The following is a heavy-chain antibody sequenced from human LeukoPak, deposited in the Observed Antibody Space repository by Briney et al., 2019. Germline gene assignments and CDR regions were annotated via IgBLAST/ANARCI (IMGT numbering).Heavy chain of an antibody. V-gene: IGHV1-2*02. Sequence: GASVTVSCKASGYTFTGYYMHWVRQAPGQGLEWMGWINPNSGGTNYAQKFQGRVTMTRDTSISTAYMELSRLRSDDTAVYYCARVRAIVGASDAFDIWGQGTMVTVSS. CDR3: ARVRAIVGASDAFDI. D-gene: IGHD1-26*01. CDR1: GYTFTGYY. J-gene: IGHJ3*02. CDR2: INPNSGGT.